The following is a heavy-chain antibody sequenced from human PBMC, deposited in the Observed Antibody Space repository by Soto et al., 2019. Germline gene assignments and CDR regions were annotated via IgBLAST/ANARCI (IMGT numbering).Heavy chain of an antibody. V-gene: IGHV3-72*01. CDR1: GFTFSDHY. CDR2: IKNKANSYTT. Sequence: EVQLVESGGGLVQPEGSLRLSCAASGFTFSDHYMDWVRQAPGKGLEWVGRIKNKANSYTTEYAASVKGRFIISRDDSKSSVFLQMNRLNTDDTAVDYCTRVRLGSSSSSDYWGQGILVTVSS. J-gene: IGHJ4*02. CDR3: TRVRLGSSSSSDY. D-gene: IGHD6-13*01.